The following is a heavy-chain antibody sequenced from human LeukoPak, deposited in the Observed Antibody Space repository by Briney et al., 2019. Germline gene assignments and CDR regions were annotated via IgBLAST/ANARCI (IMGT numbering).Heavy chain of an antibody. CDR3: ARVDPDIVVVPAAHTGYYYYMDV. J-gene: IGHJ6*03. CDR2: ISAYNGNT. V-gene: IGHV1-18*01. Sequence: ASVTVSCKASGYTFTSYGISWVRQAPGQRLEWMGWISAYNGNTNYAQKLQGRVTMTTDTSTSTAYMELRSLRSDDTAVYYCARVDPDIVVVPAAHTGYYYYMDVWGKGTTVTVSS. CDR1: GYTFTSYG. D-gene: IGHD2-2*01.